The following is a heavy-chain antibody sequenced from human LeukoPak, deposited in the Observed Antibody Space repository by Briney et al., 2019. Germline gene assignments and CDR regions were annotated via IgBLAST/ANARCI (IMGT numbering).Heavy chain of an antibody. Sequence: GRSLRLSCVASGFTFNSYAMHWVRQAPGKGLEWVAVISFDGTEKYYSDSVKGRFTISRDKSKNTVYLQMSSLRPQDTSTYYCARAAIYYYYNLDVWGKGTTVAVSS. CDR2: ISFDGTEK. J-gene: IGHJ6*03. CDR1: GFTFNSYA. V-gene: IGHV3-30*04. CDR3: ARAAIYYYYNLDV.